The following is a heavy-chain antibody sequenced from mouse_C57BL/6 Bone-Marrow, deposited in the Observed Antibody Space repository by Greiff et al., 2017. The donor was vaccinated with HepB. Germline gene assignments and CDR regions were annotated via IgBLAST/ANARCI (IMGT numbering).Heavy chain of an antibody. Sequence: VQLQQSGAELARPGASVKLSCKASGYTFTSYGISWVKQRTGQGLEWIGEIYPRSGNTYYNEKFKGKATLTADKSSSTAYMELRSLTSEDSEVYFCARPGDYGSFAYWGQGTLVTVSA. D-gene: IGHD1-1*01. CDR3: ARPGDYGSFAY. CDR1: GYTFTSYG. J-gene: IGHJ3*01. CDR2: IYPRSGNT. V-gene: IGHV1-81*01.